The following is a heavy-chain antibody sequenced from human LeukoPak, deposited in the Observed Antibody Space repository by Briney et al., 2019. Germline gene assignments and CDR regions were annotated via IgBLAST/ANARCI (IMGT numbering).Heavy chain of an antibody. V-gene: IGHV3-74*01. D-gene: IGHD5-18*01. CDR1: GFTFSSYW. Sequence: GGSLRLSCAASGFTFSSYWMHWVRQASGKGLVWVSRINGDGSSTSYPDSVKGRFTISRDNAKNTLYLQMNSLRVEDTAVYYCARDGGYTYGYGIDSWGQGTLVTVSS. J-gene: IGHJ4*02. CDR3: ARDGGYTYGYGIDS. CDR2: INGDGSST.